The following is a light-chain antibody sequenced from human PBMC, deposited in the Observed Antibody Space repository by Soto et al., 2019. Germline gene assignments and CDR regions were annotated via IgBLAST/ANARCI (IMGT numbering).Light chain of an antibody. CDR1: QDISNY. CDR2: DAS. J-gene: IGKJ5*01. Sequence: DIQMTQSPYSLSASVGDRVTFTCQASQDISNYLSWYQHKLGKAPKLLVYDASDLESGVPGRFSASGSGTHFSLTISNLQPEDFATYFCQQYDSRPITFGQGTRLEIK. CDR3: QQYDSRPIT. V-gene: IGKV1-33*01.